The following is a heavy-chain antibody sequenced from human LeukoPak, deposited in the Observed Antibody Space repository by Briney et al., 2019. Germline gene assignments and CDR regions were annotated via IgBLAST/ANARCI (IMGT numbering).Heavy chain of an antibody. CDR3: AREPPFIAAAGPSFDY. Sequence: SETLSLTCTVSGYSISSGYYWGWTRQPPGKGLEWIGSIYHSGSTYYNPSLKSRVTISVDTSKNQFSLKLSSVTAADTAVYYCAREPPFIAAAGPSFDYWGQGTLVTVSS. J-gene: IGHJ4*02. CDR2: IYHSGST. D-gene: IGHD6-13*01. V-gene: IGHV4-38-2*02. CDR1: GYSISSGYY.